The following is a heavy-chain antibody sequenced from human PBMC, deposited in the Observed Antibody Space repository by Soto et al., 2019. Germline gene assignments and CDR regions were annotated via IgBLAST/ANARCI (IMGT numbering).Heavy chain of an antibody. D-gene: IGHD2-15*01. J-gene: IGHJ3*02. V-gene: IGHV1-18*01. CDR2: ISAYNGNT. CDR3: ARESSDIVVVVAATQEFAFDI. Sequence: ASVKVSCKASGYTFTSYGISWGRQAPGQGLEWMVWISAYNGNTNYAQKLQGRVTMTTDTSTSTAYMELRSLRSDDTAVYYCARESSDIVVVVAATQEFAFDIWGQGTMVTVSS. CDR1: GYTFTSYG.